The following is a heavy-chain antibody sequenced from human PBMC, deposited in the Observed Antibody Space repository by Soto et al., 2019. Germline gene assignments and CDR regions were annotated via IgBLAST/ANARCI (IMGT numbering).Heavy chain of an antibody. J-gene: IGHJ5*02. CDR2: IIPIFGTA. V-gene: IGHV1-69*13. CDR3: ARDYGIAAAGTWWFDP. D-gene: IGHD6-13*01. Sequence: ASVKVSCKASGGTFSSYAISWVRQAPGQGLEWMGGIIPIFGTANYAQKFQGRVTITADESTSTAYMELSSLRSEDTAVYYCARDYGIAAAGTWWFDPWGRGTLVTVS. CDR1: GGTFSSYA.